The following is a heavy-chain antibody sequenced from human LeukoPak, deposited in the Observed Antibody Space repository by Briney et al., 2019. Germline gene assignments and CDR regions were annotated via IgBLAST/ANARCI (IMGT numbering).Heavy chain of an antibody. CDR3: ARERGVRYYFDY. Sequence: SETLSLTCTVSGGSISSGDYYWSWIRQPPGKGLEWIGYIYYSGSTNYNPSLKSRVTISVDTSKNQFPLKLSSVTAADTAVYYCARERGVRYYFDYWGQGTLVTVSS. D-gene: IGHD3-10*02. J-gene: IGHJ4*02. V-gene: IGHV4-61*08. CDR1: GGSISSGDYY. CDR2: IYYSGST.